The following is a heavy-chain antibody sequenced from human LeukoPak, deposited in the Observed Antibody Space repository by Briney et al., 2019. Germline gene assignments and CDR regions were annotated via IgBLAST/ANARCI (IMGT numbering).Heavy chain of an antibody. CDR2: IRYDGSNK. CDR3: AKGYSSSTNVDY. V-gene: IGHV3-30*02. CDR1: GFTLSSYG. D-gene: IGHD6-6*01. Sequence: PGGSLRLSCAASGFTLSSYGMHWVRQAPGKGLEWVAFIRYDGSNKYYADSMKGRFTISRDNSKNTLYLQMNSLRAEDTAVYYCAKGYSSSTNVDYWGQGTLVTVSS. J-gene: IGHJ4*02.